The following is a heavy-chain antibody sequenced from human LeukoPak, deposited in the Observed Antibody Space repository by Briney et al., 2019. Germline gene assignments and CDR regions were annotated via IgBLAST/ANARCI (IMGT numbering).Heavy chain of an antibody. CDR2: INHSGST. D-gene: IGHD2-2*01. CDR3: ARERVLGIVVVPAAGYYGMDV. Sequence: PSETLSLTCAVYGGSFSGYYWSWIRQPPGKGLEWIGEINHSGSTNYNPSLKSRVTISVDTSKNQFSLKLSSVTAADTVVYYCARERVLGIVVVPAAGYYGMDVWGQGTTVTVSS. V-gene: IGHV4-34*01. CDR1: GGSFSGYY. J-gene: IGHJ6*02.